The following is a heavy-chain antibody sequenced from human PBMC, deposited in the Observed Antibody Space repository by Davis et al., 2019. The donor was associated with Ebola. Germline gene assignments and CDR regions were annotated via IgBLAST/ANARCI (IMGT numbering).Heavy chain of an antibody. CDR2: INPSGGST. V-gene: IGHV1-46*01. CDR1: GYTFTSYY. J-gene: IGHJ4*02. D-gene: IGHD1-26*01. CDR3: ARGRTYRWELPPDY. Sequence: ASVKVSCKASGYTFTSYYMHCARHAPGQGLEWMGIINPSGGSTSYAKKFQGRVTMTRDTSKNQFSLKLSSVTAADTAVYYCARGRTYRWELPPDYWGQGTLVTVSS.